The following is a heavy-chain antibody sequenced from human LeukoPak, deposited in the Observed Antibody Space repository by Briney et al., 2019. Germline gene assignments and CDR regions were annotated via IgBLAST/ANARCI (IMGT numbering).Heavy chain of an antibody. CDR1: GGSISSYY. Sequence: PSETLSLTCTDSGGSISSYYWSWIRQPAGKGLEWIGRIYTSGSTNYNPSLKSRVTMSVDTSKNQFSLKLSSVTAADTAVYYCARDLGYYDFWSGYYTYPPIYYYYYMDVWGKGTTVTVSS. D-gene: IGHD3-3*01. CDR3: ARDLGYYDFWSGYYTYPPIYYYYYMDV. V-gene: IGHV4-4*07. J-gene: IGHJ6*03. CDR2: IYTSGST.